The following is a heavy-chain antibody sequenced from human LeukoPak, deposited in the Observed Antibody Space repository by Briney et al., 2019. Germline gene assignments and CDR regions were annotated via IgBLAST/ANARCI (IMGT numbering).Heavy chain of an antibody. V-gene: IGHV3-66*01. CDR1: GFTVSNNY. CDR3: ARDRLRSWYFDY. D-gene: IGHD3-16*01. J-gene: IGHJ4*02. CDR2: IYSGGTT. Sequence: PGGSLRLSCAASGFTVSNNYLHWVRQAPGKGLEWVSVIYSGGTTYYSNSVKGRFTTSRDNAKNSLYLQMNSLRAEDTAVYYCARDRLRSWYFDYWGQGTLVTVSS.